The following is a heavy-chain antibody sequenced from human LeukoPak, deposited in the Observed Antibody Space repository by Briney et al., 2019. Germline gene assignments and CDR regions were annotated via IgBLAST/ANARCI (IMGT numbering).Heavy chain of an antibody. Sequence: ASVKVSCKASGYTFIAYYMHWVRQAPGQGLEWMGWINPNSGGTNYAQKFQGRVTMTRDTSINTAYMDLSRLRSDDTAVYYCARGMGVLVPAATWFDPWGQGTLVTVSS. CDR1: GYTFIAYY. V-gene: IGHV1-2*02. CDR2: INPNSGGT. J-gene: IGHJ5*02. D-gene: IGHD2-2*01. CDR3: ARGMGVLVPAATWFDP.